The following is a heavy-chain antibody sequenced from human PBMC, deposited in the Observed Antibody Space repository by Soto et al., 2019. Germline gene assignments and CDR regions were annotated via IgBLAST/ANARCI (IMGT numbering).Heavy chain of an antibody. D-gene: IGHD5-18*01. CDR3: AGGTALVTTSQDDFYYGMDV. CDR2: IMPIFGTT. J-gene: IGHJ6*02. V-gene: IGHV1-69*13. Sequence: GASVKVSCKASGGTFSNYGFSWVRQAPGQGLEWMGGIMPIFGTTNYAQTFQGRVTITADESTATAYMELSSLRSEDTAVYYCAGGTALVTTSQDDFYYGMDVWGQGTTVTVSS. CDR1: GGTFSNYG.